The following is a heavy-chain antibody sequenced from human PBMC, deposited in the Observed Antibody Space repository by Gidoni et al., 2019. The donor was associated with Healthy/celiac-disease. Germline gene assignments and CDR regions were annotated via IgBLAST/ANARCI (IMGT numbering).Heavy chain of an antibody. Sequence: QLQLQESGPGLVKPSETLSLTGTVSGGSISSSSYYWGWIRLPTGKGLEWIGSIYYSGSTYYNPSLQSRVTISVDTSKNQFSLKLSSVTAADTAVYYCWNSGGGRFDYWGQGTLVTVSS. J-gene: IGHJ4*02. D-gene: IGHD6-19*01. CDR1: GGSISSSSYY. CDR3: WNSGGGRFDY. V-gene: IGHV4-39*01. CDR2: IYYSGST.